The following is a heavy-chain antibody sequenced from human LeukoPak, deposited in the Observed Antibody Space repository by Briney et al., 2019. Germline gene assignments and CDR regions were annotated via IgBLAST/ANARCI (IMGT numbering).Heavy chain of an antibody. CDR3: ARGAAVAGIPYFDY. J-gene: IGHJ4*02. Sequence: PGGSLRLSCAASGFTFSSYSMNWVRQAPGKGLEWVSYISSSSSTIYYADSVKGRFTISRDNAKNSLYLQMNSLRAEDTAVYYCARGAAVAGIPYFDYWGQGTLVTVSS. CDR2: ISSSSSTI. D-gene: IGHD6-19*01. V-gene: IGHV3-48*04. CDR1: GFTFSSYS.